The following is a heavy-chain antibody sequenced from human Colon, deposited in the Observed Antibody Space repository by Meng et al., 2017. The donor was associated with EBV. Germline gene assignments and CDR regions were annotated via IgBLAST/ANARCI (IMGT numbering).Heavy chain of an antibody. Sequence: QVHLLQSGAEVKKPGASVGVSCDACGYTFASYGISWLRQAPGQGLEWMGWFVNNVDTYSAQKFQGRVTMTTDTHTSTAFMELRSLRSDDTAVYYCARGTPGRSYSDYWGQGTLVTVSS. CDR1: GYTFASYG. V-gene: IGHV1-18*01. CDR3: ARGTPGRSYSDY. J-gene: IGHJ4*02. D-gene: IGHD3-10*01. CDR2: FVNNVDT.